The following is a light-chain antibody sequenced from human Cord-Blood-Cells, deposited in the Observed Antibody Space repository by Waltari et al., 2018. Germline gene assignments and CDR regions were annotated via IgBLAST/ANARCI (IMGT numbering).Light chain of an antibody. CDR3: SSYAGSNNLV. CDR2: EVS. Sequence: SALTQPPSASGSPGPSVTISCTGTSRDVGGYNYVSWYQQHPGKAPKLMIYEVSKRPSGVPDRFSGSKSGNTASLTVSGLQAEDEADYYCSSYAGSNNLVFG. V-gene: IGLV2-8*01. J-gene: IGLJ2*01. CDR1: SRDVGGYNY.